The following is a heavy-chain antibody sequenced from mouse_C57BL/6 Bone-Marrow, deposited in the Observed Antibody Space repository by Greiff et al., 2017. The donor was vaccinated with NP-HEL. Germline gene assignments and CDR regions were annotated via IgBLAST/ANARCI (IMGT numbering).Heavy chain of an antibody. Sequence: EVQLQQSGAELVKPGASVQLSCTASGFNIKDYYMHWVKQRTEQGLEWIGRIDPEDGETKYAPQFQGKATITAATSSHTAYLQLSSLTSEDTAVYYCARSGGYDRGSFADWGQGTLVTVSA. J-gene: IGHJ3*01. CDR1: GFNIKDYY. V-gene: IGHV14-2*01. CDR2: IDPEDGET. CDR3: ARSGGYDRGSFAD. D-gene: IGHD2-2*01.